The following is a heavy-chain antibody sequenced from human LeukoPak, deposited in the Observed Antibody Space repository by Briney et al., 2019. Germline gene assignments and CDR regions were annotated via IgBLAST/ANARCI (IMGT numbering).Heavy chain of an antibody. D-gene: IGHD4-23*01. Sequence: GASVKVSCKASGYTFSDYAMHWVRQAPGQRFEWMGWIDAGNGDTRYSQKFQGRVTITADESTSTAYMELSSLRSEDTAVYYCAREGATVVYFDYWGQGTLVTVSS. V-gene: IGHV1-3*01. CDR2: IDAGNGDT. CDR1: GYTFSDYA. CDR3: AREGATVVYFDY. J-gene: IGHJ4*02.